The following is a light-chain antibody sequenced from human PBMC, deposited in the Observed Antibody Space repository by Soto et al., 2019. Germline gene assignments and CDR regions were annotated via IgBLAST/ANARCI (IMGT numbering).Light chain of an antibody. V-gene: IGKV1-39*01. CDR2: AAS. CDR3: QHSYSTPFS. Sequence: DIHMTQSPSSLSASVGDRVTITCRSSQYISNYLHWYQQKPGQAPKLLIFAASNLQSGVPSRFSGSGSGSDFTLTITSLQREDFATYYCQHSYSTPFSFGPGTKVDIK. J-gene: IGKJ3*01. CDR1: QYISNY.